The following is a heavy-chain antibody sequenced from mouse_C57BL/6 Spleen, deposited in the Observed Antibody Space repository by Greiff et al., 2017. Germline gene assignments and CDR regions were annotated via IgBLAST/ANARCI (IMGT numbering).Heavy chain of an antibody. Sequence: QVQLKQPGAELVMPGASVKLSCKASGYTFTSYWMHWVKQRPGQGLEWIGEIDPSDSYTNYNQKFQGKSTLTVDNSSSSAYMQLSSLTSEASAVYYCARVHYSNPFAYWGQGTLVTVSA. V-gene: IGHV1-69*01. D-gene: IGHD2-5*01. CDR3: ARVHYSNPFAY. J-gene: IGHJ3*01. CDR2: IDPSDSYT. CDR1: GYTFTSYW.